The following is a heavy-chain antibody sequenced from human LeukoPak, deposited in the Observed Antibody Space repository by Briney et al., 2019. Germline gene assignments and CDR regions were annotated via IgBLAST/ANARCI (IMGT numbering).Heavy chain of an antibody. J-gene: IGHJ5*02. Sequence: PGGSLRLSCAASGFTFSSYSMNWVRQAPGKGLEWVSSISSSSSYIYYADSVKGRFTISRDNAKNSLYLQMNSLRAEDTAVYYCARSSVAAAVGFDPWGQGTLVTVSS. V-gene: IGHV3-21*01. D-gene: IGHD6-13*01. CDR1: GFTFSSYS. CDR3: ARSSVAAAVGFDP. CDR2: ISSSSSYI.